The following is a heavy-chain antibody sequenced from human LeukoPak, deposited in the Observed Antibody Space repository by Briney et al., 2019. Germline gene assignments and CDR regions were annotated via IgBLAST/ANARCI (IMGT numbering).Heavy chain of an antibody. CDR2: IYTSGST. V-gene: IGHV4-61*02. J-gene: IGHJ4*02. D-gene: IGHD3-22*01. CDR1: GNSISSGDNY. Sequence: SETLSLTCTVSGNSISSGDNYWSWIRQPAGKGLEWIGRIYTSGSTNYNPSLNSRVTISGDTSKNQFSLRLSSVTDADTAVYYCARASYSYDINGWVPFDYWGQGTLVTVSS. CDR3: ARASYSYDINGWVPFDY.